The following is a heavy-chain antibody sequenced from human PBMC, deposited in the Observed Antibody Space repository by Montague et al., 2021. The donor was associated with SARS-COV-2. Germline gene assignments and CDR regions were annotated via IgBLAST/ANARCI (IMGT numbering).Heavy chain of an antibody. Sequence: SVKVSCKASGYTFTDYGLSWVRQTPGQGLEWMGWISAYNGVTDYAQKFQGRLTLTTDASTSTASMDLRSLRSDDTAVYYCARAMPVAGKGGNDAFDVWGQGTVVTVSS. CDR3: ARAMPVAGKGGNDAFDV. CDR2: ISAYNGVT. CDR1: GYTFTDYG. V-gene: IGHV1-18*04. D-gene: IGHD6-19*01. J-gene: IGHJ3*01.